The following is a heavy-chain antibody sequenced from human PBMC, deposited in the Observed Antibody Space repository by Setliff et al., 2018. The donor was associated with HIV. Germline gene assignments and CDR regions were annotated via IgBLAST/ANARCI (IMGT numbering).Heavy chain of an antibody. V-gene: IGHV4-39*07. CDR3: ARSPGVDTNMAFDY. CDR2: IYYSGNT. CDR1: GGSISTSRYY. D-gene: IGHD5-18*01. J-gene: IGHJ4*02. Sequence: PSETLSLTCTVSGGSISTSRYYWGWIRQPPGKGLEYIGYIYYSGNTDYNPSLKSRVTISVDRSKNQFSLKLNSVTAADTAVYYCARSPGVDTNMAFDYWGQGMLVTVSS.